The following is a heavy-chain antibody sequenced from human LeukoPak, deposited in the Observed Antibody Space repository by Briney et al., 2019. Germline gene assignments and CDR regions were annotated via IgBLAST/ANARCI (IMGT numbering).Heavy chain of an antibody. CDR1: RFAFSSYA. CDR3: AKAVRWLQLTLFDY. V-gene: IGHV3-23*01. D-gene: IGHD5-24*01. J-gene: IGHJ4*02. Sequence: GVSLRLSCAASRFAFSSYAMSWVRQAPGKGLEWVSSISGSGGSTYYADSVKGRFTISRDNSKNTLYLQMNSLRAEDTAVYYCAKAVRWLQLTLFDYWGQGTLVTVSS. CDR2: ISGSGGST.